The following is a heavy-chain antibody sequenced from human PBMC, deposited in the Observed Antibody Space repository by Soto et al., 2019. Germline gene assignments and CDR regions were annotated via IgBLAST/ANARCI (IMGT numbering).Heavy chain of an antibody. CDR1: GFTFSNAW. CDR3: TTEWGYCSGGSCYLIPYDY. CDR2: IKSKTDGGTT. J-gene: IGHJ4*02. D-gene: IGHD2-15*01. V-gene: IGHV3-15*07. Sequence: GSLRLSCAASGFTFSNAWMNWVRQAPGKGLEWVGRIKSKTDGGTTDYAAPVKGRFTISRDDSKNTLYLQMNSLKTEDTAVYYCTTEWGYCSGGSCYLIPYDYWGQGTLVTVSS.